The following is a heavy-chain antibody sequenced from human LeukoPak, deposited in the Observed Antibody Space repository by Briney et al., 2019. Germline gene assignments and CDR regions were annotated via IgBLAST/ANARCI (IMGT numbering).Heavy chain of an antibody. CDR3: ANRPRAYYYDSSGYYYDY. J-gene: IGHJ4*02. D-gene: IGHD3-22*01. V-gene: IGHV3-23*01. CDR1: GFTFSSYA. Sequence: GGSLRLSCAASGFTFSSYAMSWVRQAPGKGLEWVSAISGSGGSTYYADSVKGRFTISRDNSKNTLYLQMNSLRAEDTAVYYCANRPRAYYYDSSGYYYDYWGQGTLVTVSS. CDR2: ISGSGGST.